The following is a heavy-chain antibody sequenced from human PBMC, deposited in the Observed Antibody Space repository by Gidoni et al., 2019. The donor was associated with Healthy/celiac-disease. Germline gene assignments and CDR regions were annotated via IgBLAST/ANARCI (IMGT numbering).Heavy chain of an antibody. CDR2: ISYDGSNK. CDR1: GFTFSSYA. J-gene: IGHJ3*02. CDR3: ARVNAFDI. V-gene: IGHV3-30*04. Sequence: VQLVESGGGVFQPGMSLRLFCAASGFTFSSYAMHWVRQAPGKGLEWGAVISYDGSNKYDADSVKGRFTISRDNSKNTLYLQMNSLRAEDTAVYYCARVNAFDIWGQGTMVTVSS.